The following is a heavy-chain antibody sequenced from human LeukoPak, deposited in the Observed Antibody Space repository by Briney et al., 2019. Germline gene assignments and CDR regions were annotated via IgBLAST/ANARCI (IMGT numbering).Heavy chain of an antibody. D-gene: IGHD6-25*01. CDR1: GGSISGTYS. Sequence: SETLSLTCTVSGGSISGTYSWSWIRQPPGKGLEWIGYIYHSGSTYYNPSLKSRVTISVDRSKNQFSLKLSSVTAADTAVYYCARDPSGPWGQGTLVTVSS. CDR3: ARDPSGP. J-gene: IGHJ5*02. CDR2: IYHSGST. V-gene: IGHV4-30-2*01.